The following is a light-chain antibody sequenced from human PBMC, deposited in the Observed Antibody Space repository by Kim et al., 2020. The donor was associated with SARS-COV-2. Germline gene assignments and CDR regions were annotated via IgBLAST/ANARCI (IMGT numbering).Light chain of an antibody. V-gene: IGLV2-14*03. Sequence: GQSITSPCTGTSSDVGGYNYVSWYQQHPGKAPKLMIYDVSNRPSGVSNRFSGSKSGNTASLTISGLQAEDEADYYCSSYTSSSTRVFGGGTQLTVL. J-gene: IGLJ2*01. CDR2: DVS. CDR1: SSDVGGYNY. CDR3: SSYTSSSTRV.